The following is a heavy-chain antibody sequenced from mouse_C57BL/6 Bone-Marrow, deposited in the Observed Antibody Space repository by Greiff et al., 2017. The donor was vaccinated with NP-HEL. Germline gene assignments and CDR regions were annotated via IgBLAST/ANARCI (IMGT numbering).Heavy chain of an antibody. Sequence: EVQLMESGGGLVKPGGSLKLSCAASGFTFSSYAMSWVRQTPEKRLEWVATISDGGSYTYYPDNVKGRFTISRDNAKNNLYLQMSHLKSEDTAMYYCARDRQLRLEEMDYWGQGTSVTVSS. CDR1: GFTFSSYA. J-gene: IGHJ4*01. CDR3: ARDRQLRLEEMDY. D-gene: IGHD3-2*02. CDR2: ISDGGSYT. V-gene: IGHV5-4*01.